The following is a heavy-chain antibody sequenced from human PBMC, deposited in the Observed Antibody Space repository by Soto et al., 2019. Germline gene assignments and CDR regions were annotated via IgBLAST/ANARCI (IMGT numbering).Heavy chain of an antibody. D-gene: IGHD5-12*01. Sequence: PEPLSPTSTVSGDSIRSYFWTLIRHPLRKALDLIGYIHYRGSTRYNPSLKSRVTISVDMSKNQFSLKLRSVIAEDTAVYYCARAYGGLDNGLDVWGQGTAVT. CDR1: GDSIRSYF. CDR2: IHYRGST. J-gene: IGHJ6*01. CDR3: ARAYGGLDNGLDV. V-gene: IGHV4-59*01.